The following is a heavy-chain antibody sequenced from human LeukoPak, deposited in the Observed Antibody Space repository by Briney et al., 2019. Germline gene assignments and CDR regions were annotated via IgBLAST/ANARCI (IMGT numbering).Heavy chain of an antibody. CDR1: GFTFSDYY. CDR2: ISSSSTYT. J-gene: IGHJ4*02. Sequence: GGSLRLSCAASGFTFSDYYMNWIRQAPGKGLEWVLYISSSSTYTNYADSVKGRFTISRDNAKNSVYLEMNSLRDEDTAVYYCARGVDLVGELDYWGQGTLVTVSS. CDR3: ARGVDLVGELDY. V-gene: IGHV3-11*05. D-gene: IGHD1-26*01.